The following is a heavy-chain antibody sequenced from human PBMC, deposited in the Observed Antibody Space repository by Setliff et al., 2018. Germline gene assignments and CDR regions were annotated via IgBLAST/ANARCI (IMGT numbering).Heavy chain of an antibody. V-gene: IGHV3-11*04. Sequence: GGSLRLSCEASGFTLDDYYMTWIRQAPGKGLEWISYISSSGYTIYYANSVKGRFSISRDDALNSLFLEMNSLRVDDTAIYYCAGGKDYSDGSGYPIFQHWGQGTPVTVSS. CDR3: AGGKDYSDGSGYPIFQH. CDR2: ISSSGYTI. CDR1: GFTLDDYY. J-gene: IGHJ1*01. D-gene: IGHD3-22*01.